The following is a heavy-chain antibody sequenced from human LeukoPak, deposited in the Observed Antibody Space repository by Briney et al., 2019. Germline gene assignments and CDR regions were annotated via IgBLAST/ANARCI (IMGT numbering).Heavy chain of an antibody. V-gene: IGHV1-24*01. CDR1: GYIFTELS. CDR3: TRSAVVLPYYFDY. J-gene: IGHJ4*02. Sequence: ASVKVSCKVSGYIFTELSMHWVRQAPGKGLEWMGSFDPENGETLYAQELQGRVTLTEDTSADTAYMELISLRSEDTAVYYCTRSAVVLPYYFDYWGQGTLVTVSS. D-gene: IGHD3-22*01. CDR2: FDPENGET.